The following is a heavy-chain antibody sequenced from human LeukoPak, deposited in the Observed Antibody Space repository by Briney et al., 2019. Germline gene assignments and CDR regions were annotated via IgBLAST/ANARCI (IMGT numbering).Heavy chain of an antibody. Sequence: KTSETLSLTCSVSGDSISNYYWSWSRQPPGKGLEWIGYIYYTGNTNYNPSLKSRVTLSVDTSRNYFSLKLSSVTPTDTAVYYCAREGRYGNWFDPWGQGTLVTVSS. J-gene: IGHJ5*02. CDR3: AREGRYGNWFDP. V-gene: IGHV4-59*13. D-gene: IGHD3-16*01. CDR2: IYYTGNT. CDR1: GDSISNYY.